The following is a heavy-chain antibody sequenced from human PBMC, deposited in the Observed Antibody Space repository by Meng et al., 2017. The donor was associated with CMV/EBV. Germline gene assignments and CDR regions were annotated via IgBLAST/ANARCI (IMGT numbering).Heavy chain of an antibody. J-gene: IGHJ4*02. D-gene: IGHD1-26*01. CDR2: IYSGGST. CDR1: GFTVSSNY. CDR3: ARNPSGSYPGDFYDY. Sequence: GESLKISCAASGFTVSSNYMSWVRQAPGKGLEWVSVIYSGGSTYYADSAKGRFTISRDNSKNTLYLQMNSLRAEDTAVYYCARNPSGSYPGDFYDYWGQGTLVTVSS. V-gene: IGHV3-53*01.